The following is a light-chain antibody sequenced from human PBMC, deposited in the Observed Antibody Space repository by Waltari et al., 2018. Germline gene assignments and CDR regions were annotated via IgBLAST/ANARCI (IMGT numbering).Light chain of an antibody. Sequence: DVVLTQSPLSLTVTLGQPASISCRSRQGLVHASGYTYFNWFQQRPGQSPRRLIYKISSRDSGVPDRFSGSGSGTDFTLKISRVEAEDVAIYYCMHGGNWPYSFGQGTKLEIK. CDR3: MHGGNWPYS. J-gene: IGKJ2*01. V-gene: IGKV2-30*02. CDR1: QGLVHASGYTY. CDR2: KIS.